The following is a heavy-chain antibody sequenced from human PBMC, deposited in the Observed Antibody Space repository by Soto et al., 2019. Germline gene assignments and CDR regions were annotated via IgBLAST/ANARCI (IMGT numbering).Heavy chain of an antibody. Sequence: GGSLRLSCAASGFTFSSYGMHWVRQAPGKGLEWVAVIWYDGSNKYYADSVKGRFTISRDNSKNTLYLQMNSLRAEDTAVYYCARDSLAMVRGVMRAFDYWGQGTLVTVSS. CDR1: GFTFSSYG. V-gene: IGHV3-33*01. CDR2: IWYDGSNK. J-gene: IGHJ4*02. CDR3: ARDSLAMVRGVMRAFDY. D-gene: IGHD3-10*01.